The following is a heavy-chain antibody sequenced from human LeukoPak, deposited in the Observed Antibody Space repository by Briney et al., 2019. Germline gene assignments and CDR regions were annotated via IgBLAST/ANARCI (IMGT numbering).Heavy chain of an antibody. CDR2: ISSDGRTK. V-gene: IGHV3-30*04. CDR3: AKDGGVTGTFDY. J-gene: IGHJ4*02. CDR1: GFTFSGYA. D-gene: IGHD3-16*01. Sequence: PGRSVRLSCAASGFTFSGYAIQWVRQAPGKGLEWVGVISSDGRTKYYADSVQGRFTISRDNSENTLFLQMSSLRAEDTAVYYCAKDGGVTGTFDYWGQGTLATVSS.